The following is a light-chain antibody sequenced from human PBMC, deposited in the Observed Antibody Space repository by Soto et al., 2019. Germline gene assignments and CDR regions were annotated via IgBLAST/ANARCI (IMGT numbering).Light chain of an antibody. Sequence: EIVLTQSPGNLSLSPGERATLSCRASQNVGSNYLTWFQQKPGQAPRLLMYGASNRATGIPDRFSGSGSGTDFTLTISRLEPEDFAVYYCQQHDSPPYTFGQGTKLEIK. CDR2: GAS. V-gene: IGKV3-20*01. CDR1: QNVGSNY. J-gene: IGKJ2*01. CDR3: QQHDSPPYT.